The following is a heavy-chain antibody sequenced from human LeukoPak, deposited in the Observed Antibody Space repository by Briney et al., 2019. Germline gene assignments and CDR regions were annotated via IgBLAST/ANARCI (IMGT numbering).Heavy chain of an antibody. D-gene: IGHD6-6*01. V-gene: IGHV3-30*18. CDR3: AKHIAARLGGFDY. CDR2: ISYDGSNK. Sequence: RGSLRLSCAASGFTFSSYGMHWVRQAPGKGLEWVAVISYDGSNKYYADSVKGRFTISRDNSKNTLYLQMNSLRAEDTAVYYCAKHIAARLGGFDYWGQGTLVTVSS. CDR1: GFTFSSYG. J-gene: IGHJ4*02.